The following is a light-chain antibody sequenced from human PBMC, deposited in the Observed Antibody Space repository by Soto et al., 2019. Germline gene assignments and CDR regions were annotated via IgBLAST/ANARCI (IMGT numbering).Light chain of an antibody. Sequence: EIVLTQSPATLSLSPGERATLSCRASQSVSSYLAWYQQKPGQAPRLLIYDASNRATGIPARFSGSGSGTDFTLTISSLEPEDFAVYYCQKRRNWPITFGQGTLMEIK. CDR2: DAS. CDR1: QSVSSY. CDR3: QKRRNWPIT. J-gene: IGKJ5*01. V-gene: IGKV3-11*01.